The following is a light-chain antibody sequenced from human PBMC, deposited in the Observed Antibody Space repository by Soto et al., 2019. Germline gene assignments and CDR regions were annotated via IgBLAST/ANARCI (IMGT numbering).Light chain of an antibody. Sequence: DIVMTQSPNSLGMSLGERATINCKSSQNILYKSKNKNYLAWYQQKPGQPPKLLIYWASTRESGVPDRFSGSGSGTDFTLTINGLQAEDVAVYFCQQYHTTPFTFGPGTKVDNK. J-gene: IGKJ3*01. CDR1: QNILYKSKNKNY. CDR2: WAS. V-gene: IGKV4-1*01. CDR3: QQYHTTPFT.